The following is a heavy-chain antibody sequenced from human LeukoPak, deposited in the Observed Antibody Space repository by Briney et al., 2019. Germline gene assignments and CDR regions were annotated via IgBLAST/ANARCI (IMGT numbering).Heavy chain of an antibody. CDR1: GCSLSSYY. D-gene: IGHD6-13*01. V-gene: IGHV4-59*08. CDR3: ARRSWYVDY. Sequence: SETLSLTCTVSGCSLSSYYWSWIRQPPAKGLEWIGYIYSSGSTNYNPSLESRVTISEDTSKNQFSLTLRSVTAADTAIYYCARRSWYVDYWGQGTLVTVSS. CDR2: IYSSGST. J-gene: IGHJ4*02.